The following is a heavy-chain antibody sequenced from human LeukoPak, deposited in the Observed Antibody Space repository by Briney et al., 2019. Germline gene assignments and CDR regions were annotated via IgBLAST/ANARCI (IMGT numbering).Heavy chain of an antibody. CDR2: IIPIFGTA. CDR3: ARDRVVPAAMHYYYYGMDV. D-gene: IGHD2-2*01. V-gene: IGHV1-69*13. J-gene: IGHJ6*02. CDR1: GGTFSSYA. Sequence: SVKVSCKASGGTFSSYAISWVRQAPGQGLEWMGGIIPIFGTANYAQKFQGRVTITADESTSTAYMELSSLRSEDTAVYYCARDRVVPAAMHYYYYGMDVWGQGTTVTVS.